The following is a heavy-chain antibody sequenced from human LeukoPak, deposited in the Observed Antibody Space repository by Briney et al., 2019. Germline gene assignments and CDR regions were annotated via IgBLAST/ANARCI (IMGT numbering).Heavy chain of an antibody. J-gene: IGHJ3*02. V-gene: IGHV3-9*03. D-gene: IGHD3-22*01. Sequence: PGGSLRLSCAASGFTFDDYAMHWVRQAPGKGLEWVSGISWNSGSIGYADSVKGRFTISRDNAKNSLYLQMNSLRAEDMALYHCAKDIGSSGYYPGAFDIWGQGTMVTVSS. CDR3: AKDIGSSGYYPGAFDI. CDR2: ISWNSGSI. CDR1: GFTFDDYA.